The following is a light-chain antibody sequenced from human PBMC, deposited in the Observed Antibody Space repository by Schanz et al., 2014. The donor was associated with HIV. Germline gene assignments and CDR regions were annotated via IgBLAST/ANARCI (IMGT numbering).Light chain of an antibody. Sequence: QSALTQPRSVSGSPGQSVTISCTGTSSDIGGYNYVSWYQQHPGKAPKLMIFGVSERPSGVPDRFSGSKSGTSASLAITGLQAEDEADYYCCSYESNSRNVVFGGGTKLTVL. CDR2: GVS. CDR3: CSYESNSRNVV. J-gene: IGLJ2*01. V-gene: IGLV2-11*01. CDR1: SSDIGGYNY.